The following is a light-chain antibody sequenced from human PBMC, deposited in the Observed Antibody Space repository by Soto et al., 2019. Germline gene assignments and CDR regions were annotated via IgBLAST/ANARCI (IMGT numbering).Light chain of an antibody. CDR1: QNVRAF. Sequence: EVVLTQSPATLSLSPGERATLSCRASQNVRAFLDWYQQKPGQAPRLLIYAASNRATGIPDRFSGSGSGTDFTLTISSLEPEDFAVYYCLQHSHWPPWTFGQGTRVEIQ. CDR3: LQHSHWPPWT. V-gene: IGKV3-11*01. CDR2: AAS. J-gene: IGKJ1*01.